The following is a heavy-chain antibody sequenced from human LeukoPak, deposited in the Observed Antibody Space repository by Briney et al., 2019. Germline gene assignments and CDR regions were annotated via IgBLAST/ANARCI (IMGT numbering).Heavy chain of an antibody. J-gene: IGHJ4*02. CDR2: INPNSGGT. CDR1: GYTFTGYY. V-gene: IGHV1-2*02. Sequence: ASVKVSCKASGYTFTGYYMHWVRQAPGQGLEWMGWINPNSGGTNYAQKFQGRVNMTRDTSISTAYMELSRLRSDDTAVYYCARTCSSTSCFDYWGQGTLVTVSS. CDR3: ARTCSSTSCFDY. D-gene: IGHD2-2*01.